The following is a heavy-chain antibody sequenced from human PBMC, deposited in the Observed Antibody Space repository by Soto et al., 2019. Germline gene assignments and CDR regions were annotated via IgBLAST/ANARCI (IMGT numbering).Heavy chain of an antibody. CDR3: AKCRGWPSGDYYYYGMDV. Sequence: QVQLVESGGGVVQPGRSLRLSCAASGFTFSSYGMHWVRQAPGKGLEWVAVISYDGSNKYYADSVKGRFTISRDNSKNTLYLQMNSLRAEDTAVYYCAKCRGWPSGDYYYYGMDVWGQGTTVTGSS. V-gene: IGHV3-30*18. CDR1: GFTFSSYG. CDR2: ISYDGSNK. J-gene: IGHJ6*02. D-gene: IGHD6-19*01.